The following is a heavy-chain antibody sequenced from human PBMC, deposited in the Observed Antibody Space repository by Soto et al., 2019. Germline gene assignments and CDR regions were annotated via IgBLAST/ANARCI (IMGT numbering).Heavy chain of an antibody. J-gene: IGHJ4*02. CDR2: ISGSGGST. CDR1: GFTFSSYA. D-gene: IGHD2-15*01. V-gene: IGHV3-23*01. CDR3: AKDPGCSGGSCFVDY. Sequence: EVQLLESGGGSVQPGGSLRLSCAASGFTFSSYAMSWVRQAPGKGLEWVSAISGSGGSTNCADSVKGRFTISRDNSKNTLYLQMNSLRAEDTAVYYCAKDPGCSGGSCFVDYWGQGTLVTVSS.